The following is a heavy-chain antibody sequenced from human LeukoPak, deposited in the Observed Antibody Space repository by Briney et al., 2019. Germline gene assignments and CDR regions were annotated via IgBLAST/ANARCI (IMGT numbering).Heavy chain of an antibody. CDR3: ARRGYCSGGSCYGD. D-gene: IGHD2-15*01. J-gene: IGHJ4*02. Sequence: SETLSLTCAVYGGSFSGYYWSWIRQPPGKGLEWIGEINHSGSTNYNPSLKSRVTISVDTSKNQFFLKLSSVTAADTAVYYCARRGYCSGGSCYGDWGQGTLVTVSS. CDR2: INHSGST. V-gene: IGHV4-34*01. CDR1: GGSFSGYY.